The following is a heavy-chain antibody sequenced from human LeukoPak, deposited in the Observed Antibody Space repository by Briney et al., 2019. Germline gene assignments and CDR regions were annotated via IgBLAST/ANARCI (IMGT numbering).Heavy chain of an antibody. Sequence: SVKVSCKASGGTFSSYAISWVRQAPGQGLEWMGGIIPIFGTANYAQKFQGRVTITTDESTSTAYMELSSLRSEDTAVYYCASGYYGSGGYYTPFDYWGQGTLVTVSS. CDR3: ASGYYGSGGYYTPFDY. J-gene: IGHJ4*02. CDR1: GGTFSSYA. CDR2: IIPIFGTA. D-gene: IGHD3-10*01. V-gene: IGHV1-69*05.